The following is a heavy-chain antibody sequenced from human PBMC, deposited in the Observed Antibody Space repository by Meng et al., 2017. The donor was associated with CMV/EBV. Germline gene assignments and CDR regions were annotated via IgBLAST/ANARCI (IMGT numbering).Heavy chain of an antibody. CDR2: INSDGSST. Sequence: GESLKISCAASGFTFSSYWMHWVRQAPGKGLVWVSRINSDGSSTSYADSVKGRFTISRDNAKNTLYLQMNSLRAEDTAVYYCARDVDYSSGWYGTYFDYWGQGTLVTVSS. J-gene: IGHJ4*02. CDR3: ARDVDYSSGWYGTYFDY. V-gene: IGHV3-74*01. D-gene: IGHD6-19*01. CDR1: GFTFSSYW.